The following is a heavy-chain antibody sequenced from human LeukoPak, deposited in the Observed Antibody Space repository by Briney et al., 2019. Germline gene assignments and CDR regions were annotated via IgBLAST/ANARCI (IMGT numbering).Heavy chain of an antibody. J-gene: IGHJ6*03. V-gene: IGHV4-39*07. CDR3: ASVEVAGGYYYYYVDV. CDR2: IYYSGST. CDR1: GGSISSSSYY. D-gene: IGHD6-19*01. Sequence: PSETLSLTCTVSGGSISSSSYYWGWIRQPPGKGLEWIGSIYYSGSTYYNPSLKSRVTISVDTSKNQFSLKLSSVTAADTAVYYCASVEVAGGYYYYYVDVWDKGTTVTVSS.